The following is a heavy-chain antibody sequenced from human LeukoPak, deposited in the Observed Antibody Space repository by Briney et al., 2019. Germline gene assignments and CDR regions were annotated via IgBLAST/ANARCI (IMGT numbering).Heavy chain of an antibody. V-gene: IGHV4-34*01. CDR3: ARGVSFQGYHYYYGMDV. CDR2: INHSGST. CDR1: GGSFSGYY. J-gene: IGHJ6*02. D-gene: IGHD3-16*01. Sequence: SETLSLTCAVYGGSFSGYYWSWIRQPPGKGLEWIGEINHSGSTNYNPSLKSRVTISVDTSKNQFSLKLSSVTAADTAVYYCARGVSFQGYHYYYGMDVWGQGTTVTVSS.